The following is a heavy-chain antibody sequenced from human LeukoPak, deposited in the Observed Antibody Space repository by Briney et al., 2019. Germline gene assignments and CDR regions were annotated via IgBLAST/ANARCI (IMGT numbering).Heavy chain of an antibody. CDR2: IYTSGST. V-gene: IGHV4-61*02. D-gene: IGHD3-22*01. CDR3: ARAGYYEGWFDP. J-gene: IGHJ5*02. Sequence: SQTLSLTCTVSGGSISSGSYYWSWIRQPAGKGLEWIGRIYTSGSTNYNPSLKSRVTISVDTSKNQFSLKLSSVTAADTAAYYCARAGYYEGWFDPWGQGTLVTVSS. CDR1: GGSISSGSYY.